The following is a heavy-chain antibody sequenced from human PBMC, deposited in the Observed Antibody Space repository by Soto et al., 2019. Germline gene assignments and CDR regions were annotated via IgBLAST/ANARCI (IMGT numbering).Heavy chain of an antibody. V-gene: IGHV3-30*18. CDR1: GFTFSSYG. D-gene: IGHD6-19*01. CDR2: ISYDGSNK. CDR3: AKEQSLAVAGTLDY. J-gene: IGHJ4*02. Sequence: QVQLVESGGGVVQPGRSLRLSCAASGFTFSSYGMHWVRQAPGKGLEWVAVISYDGSNKYYADSVKGRFTISRDNSKNTLYLQMNSLRAEDTAVYYCAKEQSLAVAGTLDYWGQGTLVTVSS.